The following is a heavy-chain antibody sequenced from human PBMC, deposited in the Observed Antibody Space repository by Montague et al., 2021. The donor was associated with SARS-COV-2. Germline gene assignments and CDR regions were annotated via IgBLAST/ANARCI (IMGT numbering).Heavy chain of an antibody. CDR1: GGSISSYY. CDR2: IYYSGST. Sequence: SETLSLTCTVSGGSISSYYWSWIRQPPGKGLEWIGYIYYSGSTNYNPSLKSRVTISVDTSKNQFSLKLSSVTAADTAVYYCARHGNTMVRGGIINEGWFDPWGQGTLVTVSS. CDR3: ARHGNTMVRGGIINEGWFDP. D-gene: IGHD3-10*01. J-gene: IGHJ5*02. V-gene: IGHV4-59*08.